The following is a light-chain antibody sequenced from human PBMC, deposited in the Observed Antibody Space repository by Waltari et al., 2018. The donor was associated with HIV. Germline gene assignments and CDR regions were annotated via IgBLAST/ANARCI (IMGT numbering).Light chain of an antibody. CDR1: QSVSSS. CDR3: QQYNNWPT. J-gene: IGKJ4*01. V-gene: IGKV3-15*01. CDR2: DAS. Sequence: EIVMTQSPATLSVSPGERATLSCRANQSVSSSLAWYQQKPGQAPRVLIYDASTRATAIPARFSGSGSGTEFTLTISSLQSEDFAVYYCQQYNNWPTFGGGTKVEIK.